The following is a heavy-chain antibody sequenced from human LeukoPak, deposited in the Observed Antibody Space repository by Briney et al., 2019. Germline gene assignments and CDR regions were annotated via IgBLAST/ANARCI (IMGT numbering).Heavy chain of an antibody. CDR2: ISGSGSTT. CDR3: AKADGVSAAILYFDY. CDR1: GFTFNSYA. Sequence: PGGSLRLSCAASGFTFNSYAMARVRQAPGKGLEWVASISGSGSTTYYADSVKGRFTLSRDSSKKNLYLQMNSLRAGDTALYYCAKADGVSAAILYFDYWGQGALVTVSS. V-gene: IGHV3-23*01. J-gene: IGHJ4*02. D-gene: IGHD2-2*01.